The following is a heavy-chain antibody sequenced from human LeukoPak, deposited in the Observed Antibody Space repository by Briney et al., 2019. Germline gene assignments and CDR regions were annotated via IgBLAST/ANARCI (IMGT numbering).Heavy chain of an antibody. CDR2: IYYSGST. Sequence: SETLSLTCTVSGGSISSYYWSWTRQPPGKGLEWIGYIYYSGSTNYNPSLKTRVTISVDTSKNQFSLKLSSVTAADTAVYYCAREAEDWYFDLWGHGTLVTVSS. J-gene: IGHJ2*01. V-gene: IGHV4-59*01. CDR3: AREAEDWYFDL. CDR1: GGSISSYY.